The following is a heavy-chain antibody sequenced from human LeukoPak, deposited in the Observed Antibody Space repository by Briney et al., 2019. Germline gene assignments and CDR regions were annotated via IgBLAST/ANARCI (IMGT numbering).Heavy chain of an antibody. D-gene: IGHD3-10*01. CDR2: INHSGST. Sequence: SETLSLTCAVYGGSFSGYYWSWIRQPPGKGLEWIGEINHSGSTNYNPSLKSRVTISVDTSKNQFSLKLSSVTAADTAVYYCARGTGVGYTMVRGVTSPYYYYMDVWGKGTTVTVSS. J-gene: IGHJ6*03. CDR3: ARGTGVGYTMVRGVTSPYYYYMDV. CDR1: GGSFSGYY. V-gene: IGHV4-34*01.